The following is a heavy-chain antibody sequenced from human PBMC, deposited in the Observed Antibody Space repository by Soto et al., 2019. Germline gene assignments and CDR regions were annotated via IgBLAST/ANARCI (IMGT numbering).Heavy chain of an antibody. J-gene: IGHJ4*02. CDR3: ARDRTIRYFDY. V-gene: IGHV3-33*01. D-gene: IGHD3-9*01. CDR2: IWYDGSTE. CDR1: GFAFHGYA. Sequence: QVQLVESGGGVVQPGGSLRLSCAASGFAFHGYAMHWVRQAPGKGLEWVAVIWYDGSTEYYIDSMKGRFAISRDNSKNTLYLQVNSLRAEDTAVYYCARDRTIRYFDYWGQGTPVIVSS.